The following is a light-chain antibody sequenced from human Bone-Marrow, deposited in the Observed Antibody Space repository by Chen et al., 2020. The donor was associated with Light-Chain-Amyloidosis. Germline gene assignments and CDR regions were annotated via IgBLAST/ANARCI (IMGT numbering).Light chain of an antibody. Sequence: DIQMTQSPSSLSASVGDRVTITCRASQSISSYLNWYQQNPGKAPKLLIYAAFSLHSGVPSRFIGTGSGTDFSLTLSSLKPGASASYCRHQSYSTPWTFGQGTKVEIK. CDR1: QSISSY. V-gene: IGKV1-39*01. CDR3: HQSYSTPWT. CDR2: AAF. J-gene: IGKJ1*01.